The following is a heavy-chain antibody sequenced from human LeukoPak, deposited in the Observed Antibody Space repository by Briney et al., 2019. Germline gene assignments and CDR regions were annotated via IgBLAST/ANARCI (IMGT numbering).Heavy chain of an antibody. CDR1: GYTFTGYY. V-gene: IGHV1-2*04. CDR3: ARDLAYYYDSSGLDY. D-gene: IGHD3-22*01. Sequence: ASVKVSCKASGYTFTGYYMHWVRQAPGQGLEWMGWINPNSGGTNHAQKFQGWVTMTRDTSISTAYMELSRLRSDDTAVYYCARDLAYYYDSSGLDYWGQGTLVTVSS. J-gene: IGHJ4*02. CDR2: INPNSGGT.